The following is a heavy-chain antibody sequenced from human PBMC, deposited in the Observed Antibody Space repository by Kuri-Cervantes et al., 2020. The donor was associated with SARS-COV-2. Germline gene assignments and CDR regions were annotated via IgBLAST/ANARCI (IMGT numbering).Heavy chain of an antibody. CDR3: ARDLYSSSSGLGY. D-gene: IGHD6-6*01. J-gene: IGHJ4*02. Sequence: GGSLRLSCAASGFTFSSYAMHWVRQAPGKGLEWVAVISYDGSNKYYADSVKGRFTISRDNSKNTLYLQMNSLRAEDTAVYYCARDLYSSSSGLGYWGQGTLVTVSS. CDR2: ISYDGSNK. CDR1: GFTFSSYA. V-gene: IGHV3-30*01.